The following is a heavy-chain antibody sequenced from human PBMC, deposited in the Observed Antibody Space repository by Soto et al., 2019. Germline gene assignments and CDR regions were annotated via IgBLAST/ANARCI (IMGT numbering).Heavy chain of an antibody. D-gene: IGHD3-22*01. Sequence: SETLSLTCTVSGGSVSSGSYYWSWIRQPPGKGLEWIGYIYYSGSTNYNPSLKSRVTISVDTSKNQFSLKPSSVTAADTAVYYCASSNLITYYYDSSGYPDLRYWGQGTLVTVSS. CDR3: ASSNLITYYYDSSGYPDLRY. CDR2: IYYSGST. CDR1: GGSVSSGSYY. V-gene: IGHV4-61*01. J-gene: IGHJ4*02.